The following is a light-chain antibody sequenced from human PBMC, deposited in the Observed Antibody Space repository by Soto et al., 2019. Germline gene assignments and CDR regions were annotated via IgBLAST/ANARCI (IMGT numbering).Light chain of an antibody. CDR2: EVS. CDR3: MQTRKLPWT. Sequence: DIVMTQTPLSLSVTPGQPASISCRSSQSLLYSDGKTYFYWYLQKPGQPPQLLIYEVSNRFSGGQDRFRGSGSGTDFTLEISGVEAEDVGVYYCMQTRKLPWTFGQGTKVEIK. V-gene: IGKV2D-29*01. J-gene: IGKJ1*01. CDR1: QSLLYSDGKTY.